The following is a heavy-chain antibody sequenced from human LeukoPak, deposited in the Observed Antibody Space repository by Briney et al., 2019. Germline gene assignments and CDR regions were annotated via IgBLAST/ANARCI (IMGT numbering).Heavy chain of an antibody. CDR2: IIPIFGTA. V-gene: IGHV1-69*13. Sequence: SVKVSCKASGGTFSSYAISWVRQAPGQGLEWMGGIIPIFGTANYAQKFQGRVTITADESTSTAYMELSSLRSEDTAVYYCARRYCSGGSCSYYYGMDVWGQGTTVTVSS. CDR3: ARRYCSGGSCSYYYGMDV. D-gene: IGHD2-15*01. J-gene: IGHJ6*02. CDR1: GGTFSSYA.